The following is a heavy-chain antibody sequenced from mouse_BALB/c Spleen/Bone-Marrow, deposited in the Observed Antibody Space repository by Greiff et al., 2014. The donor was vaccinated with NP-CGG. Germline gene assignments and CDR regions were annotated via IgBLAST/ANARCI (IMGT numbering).Heavy chain of an antibody. CDR3: ASSSGWNAMDY. CDR2: IYPGDGDT. Sequence: QVQLQQSGAELARPGASVKLSCKASGYTFASYWMQWVKQRPGQGLEWIGAIYPGDGDTRYTQKFKGKATLTADKSSSTAYMQRSSLASEGSAVYYCASSSGWNAMDYWGQGTSVTVSS. D-gene: IGHD3-1*01. J-gene: IGHJ4*01. CDR1: GYTFASYW. V-gene: IGHV1-87*01.